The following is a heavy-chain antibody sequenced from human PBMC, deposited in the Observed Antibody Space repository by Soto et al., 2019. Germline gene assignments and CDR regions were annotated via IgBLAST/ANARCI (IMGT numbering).Heavy chain of an antibody. J-gene: IGHJ6*02. V-gene: IGHV3-30*18. D-gene: IGHD3-16*01. Sequence: QVHLVESGGGVVQPGTSLRLSCVASGFTVSKYGMHWVRQAPGKGLEWVAILTDDGKEKYYADSVKGRFIISRDNSNNTLFLQMHTLSAEDTAVYYCAKVRFALKYYYGLDVWGQGTTVSVSS. CDR2: LTDDGKEK. CDR1: GFTVSKYG. CDR3: AKVRFALKYYYGLDV.